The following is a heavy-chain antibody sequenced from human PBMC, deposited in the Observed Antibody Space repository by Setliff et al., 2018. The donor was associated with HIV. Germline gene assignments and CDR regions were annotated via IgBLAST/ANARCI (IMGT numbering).Heavy chain of an antibody. CDR1: GFTFSSYE. CDR2: IWFDGNKK. D-gene: IGHD3-10*01. J-gene: IGHJ4*02. V-gene: IGHV3-30*02. Sequence: GGSLRLSCAASGFTFSSYEMNWVRQAPGKGPEWVAIIWFDGNKKYYADSVKGRFTISRDNSKNTLYLQMDSLRAEDTATYYCAKEFEDLSGAYWGQGTLVTVSS. CDR3: AKEFEDLSGAY.